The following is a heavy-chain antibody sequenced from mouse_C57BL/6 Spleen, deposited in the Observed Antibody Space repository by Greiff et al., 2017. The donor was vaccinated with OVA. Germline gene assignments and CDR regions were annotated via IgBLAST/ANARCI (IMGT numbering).Heavy chain of an antibody. Sequence: EVMLVESGGDLVKPGGSLKLSCAASGFTFSSYGMSWVRQTPDKRLEWVATISSGGSYTYYPDSVKGRITISRDNAKNTLYLQMSSLKSEDTAMYYCARRDQYYFDYWGQGTTLTVSS. V-gene: IGHV5-6*02. CDR2: ISSGGSYT. CDR3: ARRDQYYFDY. J-gene: IGHJ2*01. CDR1: GFTFSSYG.